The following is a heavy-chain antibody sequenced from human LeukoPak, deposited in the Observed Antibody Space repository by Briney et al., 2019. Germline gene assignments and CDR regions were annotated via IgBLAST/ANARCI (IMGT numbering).Heavy chain of an antibody. J-gene: IGHJ6*03. CDR2: INPSGGST. CDR1: GYTFSSYA. D-gene: IGHD2-15*01. Sequence: ASVKVSCKASGYTFSSYAMNWVRQAPGQGLEWMGIINPSGGSTNYAQKFQGRVIMTRDMSTSTVYMELSSLRSEDTAVYYCARDSCSGGSCYLYYYYYMDVWGKGTTVTVSS. CDR3: ARDSCSGGSCYLYYYYYMDV. V-gene: IGHV1-46*01.